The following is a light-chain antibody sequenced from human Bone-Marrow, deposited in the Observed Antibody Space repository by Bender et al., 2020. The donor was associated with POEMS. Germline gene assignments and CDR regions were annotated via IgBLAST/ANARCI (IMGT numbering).Light chain of an antibody. CDR3: CSYAGHIIFVV. CDR2: EVT. V-gene: IGLV2-23*02. Sequence: QSALTQPASVSGSPGQAITISCTGTSNDVGSYNLVSWYQQHPGKAPKLLIYEVTKRPSGVSNRFSASKSDNTAYLTISGLQADDEADYYCCSYAGHIIFVVFGGGTKLTVL. CDR1: SNDVGSYNL. J-gene: IGLJ3*02.